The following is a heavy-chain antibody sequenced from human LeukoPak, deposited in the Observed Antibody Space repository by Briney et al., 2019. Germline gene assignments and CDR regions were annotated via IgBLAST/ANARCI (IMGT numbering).Heavy chain of an antibody. Sequence: SETLSLICTVSGASISSYYWSWIRQPPGKGLEWIGDIYYSGSIKYNPSLKSRVTISVDRSKNQFSLKLSSVTAADTAVYYCARDSSSWPSFDYWGQGTLVTVSS. CDR3: ARDSSSWPSFDY. J-gene: IGHJ4*02. CDR1: GASISSYY. D-gene: IGHD6-13*01. CDR2: IYYSGSI. V-gene: IGHV4-59*12.